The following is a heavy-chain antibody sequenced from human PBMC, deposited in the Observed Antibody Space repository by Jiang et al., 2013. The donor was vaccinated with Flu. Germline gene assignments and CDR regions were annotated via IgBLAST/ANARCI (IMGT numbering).Heavy chain of an antibody. CDR2: INPNSGGT. CDR3: ARELVVVPAAGVYYYYGMDV. Sequence: GAEVKKPGASVKVSCKASGYTFTGYYMHWVRQAPGQGLEWMGWINPNSGGTNYAQKFQGWVTMTRDTSISTAYMELSRLRSDDTAVYYCARELVVVPAAGVYYYYGMDVWGQGTTVTVSS. J-gene: IGHJ6*02. CDR1: GYTFTGYY. V-gene: IGHV1-2*04. D-gene: IGHD2-2*01.